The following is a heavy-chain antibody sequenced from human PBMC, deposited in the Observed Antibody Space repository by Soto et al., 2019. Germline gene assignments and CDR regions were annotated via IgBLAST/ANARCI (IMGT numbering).Heavy chain of an antibody. J-gene: IGHJ5*02. CDR3: ASQPAVWPYNWFDP. CDR2: ISSSGSTI. Sequence: GGSLRLSSPASGFTFSSFEMNWVRQAPGKRLEWVSYISSSGSTIYYADSVRGRFTISRDNAKNSLYLQMNSLRVEDTSVYYCASQPAVWPYNWFDPWGQGTLVTVSS. D-gene: IGHD2-2*01. V-gene: IGHV3-48*03. CDR1: GFTFSSFE.